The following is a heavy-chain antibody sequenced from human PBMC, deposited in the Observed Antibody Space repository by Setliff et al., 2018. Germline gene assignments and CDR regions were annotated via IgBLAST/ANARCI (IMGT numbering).Heavy chain of an antibody. CDR2: IYWDDDK. D-gene: IGHD3-22*01. J-gene: IGHJ4*02. CDR1: GFSLSTSGVG. Sequence: SGPTLVNPTQTLTLTCTFSGFSLSTSGVGVGWIRQPPGKALEWLALIYWDDDKRYSPSLKSRLTITKDTSKNQVVLTMTNMDPVDTATYYCAHRRGDYYDSSGYYYDYWGQGALVTVSS. CDR3: AHRRGDYYDSSGYYYDY. V-gene: IGHV2-5*02.